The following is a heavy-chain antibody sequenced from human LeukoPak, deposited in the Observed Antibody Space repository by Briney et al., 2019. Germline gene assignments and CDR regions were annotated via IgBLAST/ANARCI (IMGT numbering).Heavy chain of an antibody. J-gene: IGHJ3*02. CDR1: GGSFSGYY. Sequence: SETLSLTCAVYGGSFSGYYWSWIRQPPGKGLEWIGEINHSGSTNYNPSLKSRVTISVDTSKNQFSLKLSSVTAADTAVYYCARGRGTTVTKAFDIWGQGTMVTVSS. CDR3: ARGRGTTVTKAFDI. V-gene: IGHV4-34*01. CDR2: INHSGST. D-gene: IGHD4-17*01.